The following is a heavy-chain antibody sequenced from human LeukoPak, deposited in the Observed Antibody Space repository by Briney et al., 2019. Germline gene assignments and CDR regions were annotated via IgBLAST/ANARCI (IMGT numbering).Heavy chain of an antibody. CDR3: ARGSVVVPAATHWFDP. CDR2: INPKSGGT. Sequence: GASVKVSCKASGYTFTGYYIHWARQAPGQGLEWMGWINPKSGGTNYAQKFQGRVTMTRDTSISTAYMELSRLRSDDTALYYCARGSVVVPAATHWFDPWGQGTLVTVSS. V-gene: IGHV1-2*02. D-gene: IGHD2-15*01. CDR1: GYTFTGYY. J-gene: IGHJ5*02.